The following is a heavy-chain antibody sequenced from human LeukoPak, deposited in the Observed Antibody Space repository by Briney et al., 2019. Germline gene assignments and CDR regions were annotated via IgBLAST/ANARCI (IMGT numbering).Heavy chain of an antibody. CDR3: ARDTDSGSYHIDY. CDR1: GGSISSGDYY. J-gene: IGHJ4*02. CDR2: IYYSGST. V-gene: IGHV4-30-4*01. D-gene: IGHD1-26*01. Sequence: SETLSLTCTVSGGSISSGDYYWSWIRQPPGKGLEWIGYIYYSGSTYYNPSLKSRVTISVDTSKNQFSLKLSSVTAADTAVYYCARDTDSGSYHIDYWGQGTLVTVSS.